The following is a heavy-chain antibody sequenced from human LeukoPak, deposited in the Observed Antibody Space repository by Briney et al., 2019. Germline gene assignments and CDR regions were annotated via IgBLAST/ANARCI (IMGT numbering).Heavy chain of an antibody. Sequence: ASVKVSCKASGGTFSSYAISWVRQAPGQGLEWMGGIIPIFGTANYAQKFQGRVTITADESTSTAYMELSSLRSEDTAVYYCARGLRGWYPLDYWGQGTLVTASS. V-gene: IGHV1-69*13. CDR1: GGTFSSYA. CDR3: ARGLRGWYPLDY. J-gene: IGHJ4*02. CDR2: IIPIFGTA. D-gene: IGHD6-19*01.